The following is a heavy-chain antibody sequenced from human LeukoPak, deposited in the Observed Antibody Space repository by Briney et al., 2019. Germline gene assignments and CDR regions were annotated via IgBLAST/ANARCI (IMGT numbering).Heavy chain of an antibody. CDR3: ARGGILTVYYYYGMDV. V-gene: IGHV3-30-3*01. J-gene: IGHJ6*02. D-gene: IGHD3-9*01. CDR2: ISYDGSNK. Sequence: GGSLRLSCAASGFTFSSYAMHWVRQAPGKGLEWVAVISYDGSNKYYADSVKGRFTISRDNSKNTLYLQMNSLRAEDTAVYYCARGGILTVYYYYGMDVWGQGTTVTVSS. CDR1: GFTFSSYA.